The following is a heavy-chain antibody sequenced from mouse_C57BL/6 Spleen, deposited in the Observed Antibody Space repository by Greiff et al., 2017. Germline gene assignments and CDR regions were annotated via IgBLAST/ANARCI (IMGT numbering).Heavy chain of an antibody. CDR3: ARCYSNSWWYFDV. J-gene: IGHJ1*03. V-gene: IGHV1-69*01. CDR1: GYTFTSYW. D-gene: IGHD2-5*01. Sequence: VQLQQPGAELVMPGASVKLSCKASGYTFTSYWMHWVKQRPGQGLEWIGEIDPSDSYTNYNQKFKGKSTLTVDKSSSTAYMQLSSLTSEDSAVYYCARCYSNSWWYFDVWGTGTTVTVSS. CDR2: IDPSDSYT.